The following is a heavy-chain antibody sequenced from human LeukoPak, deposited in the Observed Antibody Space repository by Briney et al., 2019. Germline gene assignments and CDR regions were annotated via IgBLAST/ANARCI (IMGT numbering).Heavy chain of an antibody. D-gene: IGHD6-13*01. CDR1: GGSISSYY. Sequence: SETLSLTCTVSGGSISSYYWSWIRQPAGKGLEWIGRIYTSGSTNYNPSLKSRVTMSVDTSKNQFSLKLSSVTAADTAVYYCARVYSSSWKNWFDPWGQGTLVTVSS. CDR2: IYTSGST. V-gene: IGHV4-4*07. J-gene: IGHJ5*02. CDR3: ARVYSSSWKNWFDP.